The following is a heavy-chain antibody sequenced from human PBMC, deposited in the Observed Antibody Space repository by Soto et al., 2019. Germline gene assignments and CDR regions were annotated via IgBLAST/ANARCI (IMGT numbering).Heavy chain of an antibody. V-gene: IGHV4-31*03. CDR3: ATTCRDYGECYFDY. CDR1: GGSISSGGYY. D-gene: IGHD4-17*01. CDR2: IYYSGST. J-gene: IGHJ4*02. Sequence: QVQLQESGPGLVKPSQTLSLTCTVSGGSISSGGYYWSWIRQHPGKGLEWIGYIYYSGSTYYNPSLTSRVTLSVNTSKNQFSLKLSSVTAADTAVYYCATTCRDYGECYFDYWGQGTLVTVSS.